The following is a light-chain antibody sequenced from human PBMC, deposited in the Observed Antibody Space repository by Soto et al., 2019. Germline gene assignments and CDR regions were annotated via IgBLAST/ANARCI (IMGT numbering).Light chain of an antibody. CDR2: DAS. CDR1: QSVGSN. V-gene: IGKV3-15*01. J-gene: IGKJ5*01. CDR3: LQYNSWPPAIT. Sequence: EIVMTQSPATLSVSPGARATLSCRASQSVGSNLAWYQQKPGQAPRLLIYDASSRATGVTGKFGGSGSGTEFTLTISSLQSEDFALYYCLQYNSWPPAITFGQGTRLEIK.